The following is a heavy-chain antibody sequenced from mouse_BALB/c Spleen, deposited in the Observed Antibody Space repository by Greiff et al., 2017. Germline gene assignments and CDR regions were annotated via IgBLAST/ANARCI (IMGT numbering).Heavy chain of an antibody. CDR1: GFSLTSYG. CDR2: IWAGGST. V-gene: IGHV2-9*02. Sequence: VKVVESGPGLVAPSQSLSFTCTVSGFSLTSYGVHWVRQPPGKGLEWLGVIWAGGSTNYNSALMSRLSISKDNSKSQVFLKMNRLQTDDTAMYYCAREELIYDGYYNYAMDYWGQGTSVTVSS. D-gene: IGHD2-3*01. CDR3: AREELIYDGYYNYAMDY. J-gene: IGHJ4*01.